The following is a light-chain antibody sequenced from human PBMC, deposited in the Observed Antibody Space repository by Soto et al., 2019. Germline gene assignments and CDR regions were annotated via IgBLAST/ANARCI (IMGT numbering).Light chain of an antibody. CDR3: MQALQTPPYN. Sequence: DIVMTQSPLSLPVTPGEPASISCRSSQSLLHSNGYNYLDWYLQKPGQSPQLLIYLGSNRASGVPDRFSGIGSGTDFTLKISRVEAEDVGVYYCMQALQTPPYNFGQWTKLEIK. CDR1: QSLLHSNGYNY. CDR2: LGS. V-gene: IGKV2-28*01. J-gene: IGKJ2*01.